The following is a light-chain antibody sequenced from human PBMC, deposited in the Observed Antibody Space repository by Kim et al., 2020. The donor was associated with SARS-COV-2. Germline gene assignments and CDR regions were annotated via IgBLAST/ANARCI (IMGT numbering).Light chain of an antibody. CDR1: SGHSSYA. V-gene: IGLV4-69*01. J-gene: IGLJ3*02. CDR2: LNSDGSH. Sequence: VKLTCTLSSGHSSYAIAWHQQQPEKGPRYLMKLNSDGSHSKGDGIPDRFSGSSSGAERYLTISSLQSEDEADYYCQTWGTGALWVFGGGTQLTVL. CDR3: QTWGTGALWV.